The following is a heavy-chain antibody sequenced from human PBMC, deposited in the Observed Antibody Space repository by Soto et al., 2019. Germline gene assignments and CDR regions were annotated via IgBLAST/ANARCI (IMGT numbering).Heavy chain of an antibody. CDR1: GYTFTSYV. CDR2: ISAHNGNT. CDR3: ARGRYGNY. J-gene: IGHJ4*02. Sequence: QVHLVQSGAEVKKPGASVKVSCKASGYTFTSYVITWVRQAPGQGLEWMGWISAHNGNTDYAQKLQGRVIVTRDTSTSTAYMELRSQISDDTAVYYCARGRYGNYWGQGALVKVSS. D-gene: IGHD1-1*01. V-gene: IGHV1-18*01.